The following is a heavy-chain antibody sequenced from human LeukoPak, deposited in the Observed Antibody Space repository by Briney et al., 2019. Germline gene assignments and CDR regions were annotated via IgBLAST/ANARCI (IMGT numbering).Heavy chain of an antibody. V-gene: IGHV3-21*01. D-gene: IGHD1-26*01. CDR3: AKDAASGSYWADY. CDR2: ISKSSDYI. Sequence: GGSLRLSCAASGFSFSTYTMNWVRQAPGEGLEWVSSISKSSDYIHYADSVKGRFTISRDNAKNSLYLQMNSLRAEDTAVYYCAKDAASGSYWADYWGQGTLVTASS. CDR1: GFSFSTYT. J-gene: IGHJ4*02.